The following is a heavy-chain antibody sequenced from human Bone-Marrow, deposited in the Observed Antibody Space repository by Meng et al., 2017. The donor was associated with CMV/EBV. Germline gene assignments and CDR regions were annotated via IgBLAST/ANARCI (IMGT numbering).Heavy chain of an antibody. CDR3: ASLTYCSSTSCYNSDD. CDR1: GGSISSYY. J-gene: IGHJ4*02. Sequence: GSLRLSCTVSGGSISSYYWSWIRQPPGKGLEWIGYIYYSGSTNYNPSLKSRVTISVDTSKNQFSLKLSSVTAADTAVYYCASLTYCSSTSCYNSDDWGQGTLVTVSS. V-gene: IGHV4-59*01. CDR2: IYYSGST. D-gene: IGHD2-2*02.